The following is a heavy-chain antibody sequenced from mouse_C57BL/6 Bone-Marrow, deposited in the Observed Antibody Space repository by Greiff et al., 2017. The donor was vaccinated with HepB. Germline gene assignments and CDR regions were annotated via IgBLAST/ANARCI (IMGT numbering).Heavy chain of an antibody. V-gene: IGHV5-17*01. Sequence: EVQLVESGGGLVKPGGSLKLSCAASGSTFSDYGMHWVRQAPEKGLEWVAYISSGSSTIYYADTVKGRFTISRDNAKNTLFLHMTSLRSEDTAMYYCARRLRRPHYYAMDYWGQGTSVTVSS. CDR3: ARRLRRPHYYAMDY. CDR1: GSTFSDYG. D-gene: IGHD2-2*01. J-gene: IGHJ4*01. CDR2: ISSGSSTI.